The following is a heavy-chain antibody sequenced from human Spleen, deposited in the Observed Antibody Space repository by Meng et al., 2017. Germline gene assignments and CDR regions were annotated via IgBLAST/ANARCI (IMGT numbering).Heavy chain of an antibody. CDR2: FSPGDSDA. CDR3: ARRASNYYDSSGYPH. J-gene: IGHJ4*02. Sequence: GESLKISCKASGYDFTDFWIGWVRQMPGKGLEWMGVFSPGDSDATYSPSFQGHVTFSADKSINTAYLQWSSLKASDTAIYYCARRASNYYDSSGYPHWGQGTLVTVSS. CDR1: GYDFTDFW. D-gene: IGHD3-22*01. V-gene: IGHV5-51*01.